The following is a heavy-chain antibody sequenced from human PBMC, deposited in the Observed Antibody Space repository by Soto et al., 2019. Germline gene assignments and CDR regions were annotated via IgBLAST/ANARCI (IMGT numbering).Heavy chain of an antibody. J-gene: IGHJ6*02. CDR1: GYSFTSYW. CDR3: ARLIAARHEYYYYGMDV. CDR2: IYPGDSDT. D-gene: IGHD6-6*01. Sequence: PGESLKISCKGSGYSFTSYWIGWVRQMPGKGLEWMGIIYPGDSDTRYSPSFQGQVTISADKSISTAYLQWSSLKASDTAMYYCARLIAARHEYYYYGMDVWGQGTTVTASS. V-gene: IGHV5-51*01.